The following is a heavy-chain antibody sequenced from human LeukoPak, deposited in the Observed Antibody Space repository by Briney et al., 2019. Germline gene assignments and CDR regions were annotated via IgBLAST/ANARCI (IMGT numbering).Heavy chain of an antibody. J-gene: IGHJ6*03. V-gene: IGHV4-39*01. CDR3: GRLDGLILYYHYMDV. Sequence: ETLSLTCTVSGGSFSSSSYYWGWIRQPPGKGLEWIGSIHYNGNTYYNPSLKSRVTISADTSKNQFSLKLTSVTAADTAVYYCGRLDGLILYYHYMDVWGKGTTVTVSS. D-gene: IGHD2/OR15-2a*01. CDR1: GGSFSSSSYY. CDR2: IHYNGNT.